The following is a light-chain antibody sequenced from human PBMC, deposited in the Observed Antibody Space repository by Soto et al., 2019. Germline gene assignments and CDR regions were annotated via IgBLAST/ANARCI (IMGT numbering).Light chain of an antibody. V-gene: IGKV3-20*01. J-gene: IGKJ1*01. CDR2: GAS. CDR1: QSVSSSY. Sequence: MVFTLSPGALSLSKGERATLSCRASQSVSSSYLAWYQQKPGQAPRLLIYGASSRATGIPDRFTGSGSGTDFTLTINRLEPDDFAVYYCQPSGGVWTFGQRT. CDR3: QPSGGVWT.